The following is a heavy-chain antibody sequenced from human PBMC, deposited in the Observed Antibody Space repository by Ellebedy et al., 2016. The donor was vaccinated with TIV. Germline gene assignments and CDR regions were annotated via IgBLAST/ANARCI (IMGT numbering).Heavy chain of an antibody. CDR3: AREPFGFGSGEKYGMDV. CDR2: IYRSGAT. D-gene: IGHD1-26*01. Sequence: MPGGSLRLSCDVSVGSLSTSYWWSWVRQPPGKGLEWIGNIYRSGATNYNPSLESRVTISADKANNQFSLKLTSVTAADTAVYYCAREPFGFGSGEKYGMDVWGHGTTVTVSS. CDR1: VGSLSTSYW. V-gene: IGHV4-4*02. J-gene: IGHJ6*02.